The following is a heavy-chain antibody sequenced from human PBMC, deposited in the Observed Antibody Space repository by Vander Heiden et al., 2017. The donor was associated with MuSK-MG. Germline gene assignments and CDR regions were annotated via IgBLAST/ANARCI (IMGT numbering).Heavy chain of an antibody. Sequence: EVQLVESGGGLVQPGGSLRLSCAASGFTVSSNYMSWVRQAPGKGLEWVSVIYSGGSTYYADSVKGRFTISRDNSKNTLYLQMNSLRAEDTAVYYCARDRPYCSGGSCYSGYWCQGTLVTVSS. D-gene: IGHD2-15*01. CDR2: IYSGGST. V-gene: IGHV3-66*01. J-gene: IGHJ4*02. CDR1: GFTVSSNY. CDR3: ARDRPYCSGGSCYSGY.